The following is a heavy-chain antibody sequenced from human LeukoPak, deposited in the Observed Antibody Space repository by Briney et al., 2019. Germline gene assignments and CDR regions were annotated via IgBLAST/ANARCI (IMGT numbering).Heavy chain of an antibody. CDR3: ASYYDFWSGAHYYYMDV. V-gene: IGHV1-2*02. D-gene: IGHD3-3*01. J-gene: IGHJ6*03. Sequence: ASVKVSCKTSAYSFTNYGITWVRQAPGQGLEWMGWINPNSGGTNYAQKFQGRVTMTRDTSISTAYMELSRLRSDDTAVYYCASYYDFWSGAHYYYMDVWGKGTTVTVSS. CDR1: AYSFTNYG. CDR2: INPNSGGT.